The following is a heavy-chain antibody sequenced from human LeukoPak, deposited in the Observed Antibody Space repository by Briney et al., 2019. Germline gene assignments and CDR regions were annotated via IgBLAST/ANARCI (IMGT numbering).Heavy chain of an antibody. CDR3: ARNMTTIRGGGFDI. V-gene: IGHV4-38-2*01. D-gene: IGHD4-11*01. Sequence: SETLSLTCAVSGYSINRAYYWGWIRQPPGKGLEWIGSIYHSGSTYYNPSLKSRVSISVDTSKNQFSLKLNSVTAADTAVYYCARNMTTIRGGGFDIWGQGTMVTVSS. J-gene: IGHJ3*02. CDR1: GYSINRAYY. CDR2: IYHSGST.